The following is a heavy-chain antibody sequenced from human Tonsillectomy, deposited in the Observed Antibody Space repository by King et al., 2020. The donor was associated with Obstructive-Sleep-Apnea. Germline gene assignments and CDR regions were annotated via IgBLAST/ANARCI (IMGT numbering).Heavy chain of an antibody. CDR2: INTNTGNP. CDR1: GYTFTNYA. D-gene: IGHD2-21*02. V-gene: IGHV7-4-1*01. Sequence: VQLVESGSELKKPGASVKVSCKASGYTFTNYAMSWVRQAPGQGREWMGWINTNTGNPTYAQGFRGRFVFSLDTSVRTAYLEIHSLKAEDTAVYYCAGDLSVGVGTAMGAFYGMDVWGQGTTVTVSS. J-gene: IGHJ6*02. CDR3: AGDLSVGVGTAMGAFYGMDV.